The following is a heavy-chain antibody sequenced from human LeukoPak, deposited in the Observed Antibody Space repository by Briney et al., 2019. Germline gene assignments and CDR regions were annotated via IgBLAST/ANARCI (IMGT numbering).Heavy chain of an antibody. CDR1: GYTFTSYY. Sequence: GASVKVSCKASGYTFTSYYMHWVRQALGQGLEWMGIINPSGGSTSYAQKFQGRVTMTRDTSTSTVYMELSSLRSEDTAVYYCARAPTVGATSFWGQGTLVTVSS. CDR3: ARAPTVGATSF. V-gene: IGHV1-46*01. CDR2: INPSGGST. J-gene: IGHJ4*02. D-gene: IGHD1-26*01.